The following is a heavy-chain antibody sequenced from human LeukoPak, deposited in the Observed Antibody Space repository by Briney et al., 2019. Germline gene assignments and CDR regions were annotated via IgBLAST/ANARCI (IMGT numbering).Heavy chain of an antibody. J-gene: IGHJ4*02. Sequence: GGSLRLSCAASGFTFSSYAMSWVRQAPGKGLEWVSAISGSGRSAYFAGSVEGRFTISRDNSKNMLYLQMNSLRAEDSALYYCAKGSSYASGNYIEDWGQGSLVTVSS. CDR3: AKGSSYASGNYIED. CDR1: GFTFSSYA. V-gene: IGHV3-23*01. CDR2: ISGSGRSA. D-gene: IGHD3-10*01.